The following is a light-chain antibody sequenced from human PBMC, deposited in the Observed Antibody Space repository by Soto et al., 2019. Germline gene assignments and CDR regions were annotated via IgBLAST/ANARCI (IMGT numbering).Light chain of an antibody. CDR1: QTISRY. J-gene: IGKJ1*01. V-gene: IGKV1-5*01. CDR3: QQYNKFSPT. CDR2: DGA. Sequence: DSQMTQSPSSLSASVGDRVTITCRASQTISRYLNWYQQRPGRAPKLLIFDGARLESGVPSRFSGSGSGTEFTFTISSLQPEDFATYYCQQYNKFSPTFGQGTKVDI.